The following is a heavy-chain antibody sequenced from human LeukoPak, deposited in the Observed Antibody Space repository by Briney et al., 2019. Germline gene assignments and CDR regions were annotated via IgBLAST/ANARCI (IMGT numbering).Heavy chain of an antibody. CDR2: ISYDGSNK. CDR1: GFTFSSYG. V-gene: IGHV3-30*03. J-gene: IGHJ6*03. CDR3: ARVHDLWSGYYTGLADYYMDV. D-gene: IGHD3-3*01. Sequence: PGGSLRLSCAASGFTFSSYGMHWVRQAPGKGLEWVAVISYDGSNKYYADSVKGRFTISRDNSKNTLYLQMNSLRAEDTAVYYCARVHDLWSGYYTGLADYYMDVWGKGTTVTVSS.